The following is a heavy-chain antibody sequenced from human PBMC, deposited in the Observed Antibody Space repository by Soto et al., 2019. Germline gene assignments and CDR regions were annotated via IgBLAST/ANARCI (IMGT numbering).Heavy chain of an antibody. CDR1: GFTFSRYG. Sequence: QVQLVESGGDVVQPGRSLRVSCAASGFTFSRYGMHWVRQAPGKGLEWVAVIWYDGSNKYYTDSVRGRFTISRDNSNDTLYLQMNSLRAEDTAVYYCAREDAYYYDGSVYFEYWGQGTLVTVSS. J-gene: IGHJ4*02. V-gene: IGHV3-33*01. CDR3: AREDAYYYDGSVYFEY. CDR2: IWYDGSNK. D-gene: IGHD3-22*01.